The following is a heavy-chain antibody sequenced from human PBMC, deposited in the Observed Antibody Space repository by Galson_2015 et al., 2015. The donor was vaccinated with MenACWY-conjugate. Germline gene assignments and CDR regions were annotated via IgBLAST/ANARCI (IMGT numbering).Heavy chain of an antibody. CDR1: GYTFTGYY. V-gene: IGHV1-2*04. CDR2: INPNSGGT. D-gene: IGHD2-2*02. J-gene: IGHJ6*03. Sequence: SVKVSCKASGYTFTGYYMHWVRQAPGQGLEWMGWINPNSGGTNYAQKFQGWVTMTRDTSISTAYMELSRLRSDDTAVYYCARGPATTERYCSSTSCYIPNYYYYYYMDVWGKGTTVTVSS. CDR3: ARGPATTERYCSSTSCYIPNYYYYYYMDV.